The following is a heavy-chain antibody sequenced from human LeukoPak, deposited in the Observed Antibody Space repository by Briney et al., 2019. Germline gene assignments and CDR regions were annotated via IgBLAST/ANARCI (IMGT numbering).Heavy chain of an antibody. V-gene: IGHV1-18*01. CDR2: ISAYNGNT. D-gene: IGHD3-22*01. J-gene: IGHJ1*01. CDR1: GYTFTSYG. Sequence: ASVKVSCKASGYTFTSYGISWVRQAPGQGLEWMGWISAYNGNTNYAQKLQGRVTMTTDTSTSTAYMELRSLRSDDTAVYYCARTPYYYDSSGYGYFQHWGQGTLVTVSS. CDR3: ARTPYYYDSSGYGYFQH.